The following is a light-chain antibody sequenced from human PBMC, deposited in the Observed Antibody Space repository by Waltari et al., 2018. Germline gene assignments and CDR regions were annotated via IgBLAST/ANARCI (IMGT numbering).Light chain of an antibody. CDR2: EYD. CDR1: SGNIASSY. Sequence: NFMLTQPHSVSESPGKTVTISCTRSSGNIASSYVQWYQQRPGSAPTTLIYEYDQRFSGVPYRFSGSIDRSPNSASLTISGLKTEDEGDYHCQSYDNNNQVFGGGTKVTVL. V-gene: IGLV6-57*03. CDR3: QSYDNNNQV. J-gene: IGLJ3*02.